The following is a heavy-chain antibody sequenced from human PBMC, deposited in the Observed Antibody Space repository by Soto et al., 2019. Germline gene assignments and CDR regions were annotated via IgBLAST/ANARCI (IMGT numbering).Heavy chain of an antibody. CDR2: INPSGGST. Sequence: GASVKVSCKASGYTFTSYYMHWVRQAPGQGLEWMGIINPSGGSTSYAQKFQGRVTMTRDTSTSTVYMELSSLRSEDTAVYYCARYCSSTSCYASFDYWGQGTLVTVSS. CDR3: ARYCSSTSCYASFDY. V-gene: IGHV1-46*03. D-gene: IGHD2-2*01. CDR1: GYTFTSYY. J-gene: IGHJ4*02.